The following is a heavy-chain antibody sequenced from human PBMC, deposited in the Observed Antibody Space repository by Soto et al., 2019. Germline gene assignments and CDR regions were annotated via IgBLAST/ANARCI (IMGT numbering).Heavy chain of an antibody. D-gene: IGHD2-2*01. CDR2: TPYPGSNK. CDR3: ARSLGYCSSTSCYGDAFDI. CDR1: GFTFSSYS. V-gene: IGHV3-30-3*01. Sequence: SLKVSCTASGFTFSSYSMHWVLQAPGNGLECAAVTPYPGSNKYYADPVKGRFTISRDNSKNTLYLQMNSLRAEDTSVYYCARSLGYCSSTSCYGDAFDIWGQGTLVTVSS. J-gene: IGHJ3*02.